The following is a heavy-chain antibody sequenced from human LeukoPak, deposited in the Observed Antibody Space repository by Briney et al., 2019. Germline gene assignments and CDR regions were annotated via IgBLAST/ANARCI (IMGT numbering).Heavy chain of an antibody. J-gene: IGHJ4*02. V-gene: IGHV3-23*01. Sequence: GGSLRLSCAASGFTFSSYAMSWVRQAPGKGLEWVSAISGSGGSTYYADSVKGRFTISRDNSKNTLLLQMNSLRAEDTAVYYCARAGDAYYFDYWGQGTLVTVSS. D-gene: IGHD1-26*01. CDR2: ISGSGGST. CDR3: ARAGDAYYFDY. CDR1: GFTFSSYA.